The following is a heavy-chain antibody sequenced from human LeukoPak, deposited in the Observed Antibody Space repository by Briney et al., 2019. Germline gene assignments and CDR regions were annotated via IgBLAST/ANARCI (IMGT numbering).Heavy chain of an antibody. CDR2: IYYSGST. CDR1: GGSISSYA. J-gene: IGHJ4*02. V-gene: IGHV4-59*12. D-gene: IGHD3-16*02. CDR3: ARGRSSTGIVSPYYFDY. Sequence: SETLSLTCTASGGSISSYAWNWIRQPPGKGLEWIGYIYYSGSTNYNPSLKSRLTMSVDASKNQFTLKLSSVTDADAAVYYCARGRSSTGIVSPYYFDYWGQGTLVTVSS.